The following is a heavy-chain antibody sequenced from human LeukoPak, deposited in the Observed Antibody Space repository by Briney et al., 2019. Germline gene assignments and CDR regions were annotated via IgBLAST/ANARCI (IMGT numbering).Heavy chain of an antibody. CDR2: IYNDGST. Sequence: GGSLRLSCAASGLTVSSSYMSWVRQAPGKGLEWVSIIYNDGSTYYADSMKGRFTISRDNSKNSLYLQMNSLRAEDTALYYCARGYRGYDWGAAFDIWGQGTMVTVSS. V-gene: IGHV3-53*01. CDR3: ARGYRGYDWGAAFDI. CDR1: GLTVSSSY. D-gene: IGHD5-12*01. J-gene: IGHJ3*02.